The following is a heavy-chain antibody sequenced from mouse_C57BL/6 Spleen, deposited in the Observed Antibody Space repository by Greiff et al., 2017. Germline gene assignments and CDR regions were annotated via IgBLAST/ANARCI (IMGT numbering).Heavy chain of an antibody. J-gene: IGHJ3*01. Sequence: EVKLMESGGGLVQPKGSLKLSCAASGFTFNTYAMHWVRQAPGKGLEWVARLRSKSSNYATYYADSVKDSFTISRDDSQSMLYLQMNNLKTEDTAMYYCVRGYYGSSYGFAYWGQGTLVTVSA. V-gene: IGHV10-3*01. CDR1: GFTFNTYA. CDR3: VRGYYGSSYGFAY. CDR2: LRSKSSNYAT. D-gene: IGHD1-1*01.